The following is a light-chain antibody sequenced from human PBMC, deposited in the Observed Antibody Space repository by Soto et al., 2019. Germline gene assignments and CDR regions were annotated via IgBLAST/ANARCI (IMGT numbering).Light chain of an antibody. J-gene: IGKJ4*01. CDR2: AAS. CDR3: QQSHSSPLT. Sequence: DIQMTQSPSSLSASVGDRVTITCRASQNIATYLNWYQQKPGKAPKLLINAASSLRSGVPSRISGSGSGTDFTLTISSLQPEDFATYYCQQSHSSPLTFGGGTKVEIK. V-gene: IGKV1-39*01. CDR1: QNIATY.